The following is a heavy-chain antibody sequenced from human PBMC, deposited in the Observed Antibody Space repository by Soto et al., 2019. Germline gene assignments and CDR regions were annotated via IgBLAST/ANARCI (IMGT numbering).Heavy chain of an antibody. D-gene: IGHD3-9*01. J-gene: IGHJ4*02. CDR2: ISWNSGSI. CDR1: GFTFDDYA. V-gene: IGHV3-9*01. CDR3: AKDIYDILTGPLDY. Sequence: GGSLILSCAASGFTFDDYAMHWVRQAPGKGLEWVSGISWNSGSIGYADSVKGRFTISRDNAKNSLYLQMNSLRAEDTALYYCAKDIYDILTGPLDYWGQGTLVTVSS.